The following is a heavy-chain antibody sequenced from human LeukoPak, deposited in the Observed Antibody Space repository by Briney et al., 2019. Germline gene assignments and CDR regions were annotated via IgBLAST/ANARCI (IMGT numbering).Heavy chain of an antibody. CDR1: GGSISSGGYY. Sequence: SQTLSLTCTVSGGSISSGGYYWSWLRQHPGKGLEWIGYIYYSGSTYYNPSLKSRVTISVDTSKNQFSLKLSSVTAADTAVYYCARDPGYSYGPNWFDPWGQGTLVTVSS. V-gene: IGHV4-31*03. CDR3: ARDPGYSYGPNWFDP. CDR2: IYYSGST. J-gene: IGHJ5*02. D-gene: IGHD5-18*01.